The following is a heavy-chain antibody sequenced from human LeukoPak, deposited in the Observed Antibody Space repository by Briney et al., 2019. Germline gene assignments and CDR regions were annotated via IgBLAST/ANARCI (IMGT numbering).Heavy chain of an antibody. CDR2: INHSGST. V-gene: IGHV4-34*01. J-gene: IGHJ5*02. CDR3: ARARWYCTNGVCYRSWFDP. D-gene: IGHD2-8*01. CDR1: GGSFSGYY. Sequence: PSETLSLTCAVYGGSFSGYYWSWIRQPPGKGLEWIGEINHSGSTNYNPSLKSRVIISVDTSKNQFSLKLSSVTAADTAVYYCARARWYCTNGVCYRSWFDPWGQGTLVTVSS.